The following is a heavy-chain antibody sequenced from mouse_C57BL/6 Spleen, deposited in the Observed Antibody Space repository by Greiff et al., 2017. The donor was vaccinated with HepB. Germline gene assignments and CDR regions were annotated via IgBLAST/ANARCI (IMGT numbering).Heavy chain of an antibody. CDR1: GFNIKDDY. Sequence: EVKLQESGAELVRPGASVKLSCTASGFNIKDDYMHWVKQRPEQGLEWIGWIDPENGDTEYASKFQGKATITADTSSNTAYLQLSSLTSEDTAVYYCTRHYSNGYYYAMDYWGQGTSVTVSS. J-gene: IGHJ4*01. V-gene: IGHV14-4*01. D-gene: IGHD2-5*01. CDR2: IDPENGDT. CDR3: TRHYSNGYYYAMDY.